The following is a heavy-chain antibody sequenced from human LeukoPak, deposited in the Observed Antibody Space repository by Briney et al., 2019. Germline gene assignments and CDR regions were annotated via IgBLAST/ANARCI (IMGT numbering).Heavy chain of an antibody. CDR1: GFTFSSYE. D-gene: IGHD3-22*01. CDR3: AKDESGYYDSSGIES. J-gene: IGHJ4*02. CDR2: ISGSGGST. V-gene: IGHV3-23*01. Sequence: PGGSLRLSCAASGFTFSSYEMNWVRQAPGKGLEWVSGISGSGGSTYYADSVKGRFTISRDNSKNTLYLQMNSLRAEDAAVYYCAKDESGYYDSSGIESWGQGTLVTVSS.